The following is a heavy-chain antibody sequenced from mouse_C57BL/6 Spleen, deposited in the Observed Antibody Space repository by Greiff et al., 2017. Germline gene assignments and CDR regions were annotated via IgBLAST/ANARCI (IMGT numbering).Heavy chain of an antibody. CDR2: IDPEDGET. Sequence: VQLQQSGAELVKPGASVKLSCTASGFNIKDYYMHWVKQRTEQGLEWIGRIDPEDGETKYAPKFQGRATITADTSSNTAYLQLSSLTSEDTAVYYCARPLTTVKENWYFDVWGTGTTVTVSS. CDR3: ARPLTTVKENWYFDV. CDR1: GFNIKDYY. D-gene: IGHD1-1*01. V-gene: IGHV14-2*01. J-gene: IGHJ1*03.